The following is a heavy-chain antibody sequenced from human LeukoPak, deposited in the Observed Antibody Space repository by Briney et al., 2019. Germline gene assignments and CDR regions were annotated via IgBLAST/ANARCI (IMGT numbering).Heavy chain of an antibody. CDR2: IWCDGSNK. V-gene: IGHV3-33*01. J-gene: IGHJ4*02. CDR3: ARGIDGVGACFDY. D-gene: IGHD1-26*01. CDR1: GFTFSSYG. Sequence: GGSLRLSCAASGFTFSSYGMHWVRQAPGKGLEWVAVIWCDGSNKYYADSVKGRFTISRDNSKNTLYLQMNSLRAEDTAVYYCARGIDGVGACFDYWGQGTLVTVSS.